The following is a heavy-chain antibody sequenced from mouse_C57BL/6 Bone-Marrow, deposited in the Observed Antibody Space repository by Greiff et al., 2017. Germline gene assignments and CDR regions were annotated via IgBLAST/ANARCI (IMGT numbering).Heavy chain of an antibody. J-gene: IGHJ2*01. CDR3: ARYGNLWYFDY. CDR2: IYPGDGDT. V-gene: IGHV1-82*01. D-gene: IGHD2-1*01. CDR1: GYAFSSSW. Sequence: VQLQQSGPELVKPGASVKISCKASGYAFSSSWMNWVKQRPGKGLEWIGRIYPGDGDTNYNGKFKGKATLTADKSSSTAYMQLSSLTSEDSAVYFCARYGNLWYFDYWGQGTTLTVSS.